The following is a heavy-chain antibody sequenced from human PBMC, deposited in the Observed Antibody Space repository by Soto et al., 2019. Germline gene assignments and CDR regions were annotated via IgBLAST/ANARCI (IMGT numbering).Heavy chain of an antibody. Sequence: GGSLRLSCAASGFTFSSYAMSWVRQAPGKGLEWVSAISGSGGSTYYADSVKGRFTISRDNSKNTLYLQMNSLRAEDTAVYYCAKDGVNSGSYSTFDYWGQGTLVTVSS. CDR1: GFTFSSYA. J-gene: IGHJ4*02. D-gene: IGHD1-26*01. CDR2: ISGSGGST. CDR3: AKDGVNSGSYSTFDY. V-gene: IGHV3-23*01.